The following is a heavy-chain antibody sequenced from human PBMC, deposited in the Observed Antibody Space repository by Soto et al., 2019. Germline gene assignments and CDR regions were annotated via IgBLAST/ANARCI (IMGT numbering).Heavy chain of an antibody. CDR2: IGTAGDT. J-gene: IGHJ6*03. CDR1: GFTFSSYD. Sequence: EVQLVESGGGLVQPGGSLRLSCAASGFTFSSYDMHWVRQATGKGLEWVSAIGTAGDTYYPGSVKGRFTISRENAKNSLYLQMNSLRAGDTAVNYCARACHYYGSGSPPGYYYYMDVWGKGTTVTVSS. D-gene: IGHD3-10*01. CDR3: ARACHYYGSGSPPGYYYYMDV. V-gene: IGHV3-13*01.